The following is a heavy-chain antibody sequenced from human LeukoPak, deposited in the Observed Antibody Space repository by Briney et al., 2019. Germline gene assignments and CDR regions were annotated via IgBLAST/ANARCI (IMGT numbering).Heavy chain of an antibody. D-gene: IGHD7-27*01. Sequence: ASVKVSCKASGYTFTNHAIHWVRQAPGQGLEWMGRINPNSGGTNYAQKFQGRVTMTRDTSISTAYMELSRLRSDDTAVYYCAATGDPFDYWGQGTLVTVSS. CDR2: INPNSGGT. CDR1: GYTFTNHA. J-gene: IGHJ4*02. V-gene: IGHV1-2*06. CDR3: AATGDPFDY.